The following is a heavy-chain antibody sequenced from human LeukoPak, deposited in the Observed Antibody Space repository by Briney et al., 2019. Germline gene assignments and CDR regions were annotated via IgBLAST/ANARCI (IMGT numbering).Heavy chain of an antibody. D-gene: IGHD3-9*01. Sequence: GASVKVSRKASGGTFSSYAISWVRQAPGQGLEWMGRIIPILGIANYAQKFQGRVTITADKSTSTAYMELSSLRSEDTAVYYCARDDILTGYYGVDYWGQGTLVTVSS. CDR1: GGTFSSYA. J-gene: IGHJ4*02. V-gene: IGHV1-69*04. CDR2: IIPILGIA. CDR3: ARDDILTGYYGVDY.